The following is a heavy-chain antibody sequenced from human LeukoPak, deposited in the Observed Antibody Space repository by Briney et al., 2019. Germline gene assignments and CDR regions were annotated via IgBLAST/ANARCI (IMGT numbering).Heavy chain of an antibody. CDR1: GGSISRSSYY. CDR2: IYYSGST. D-gene: IGHD2-2*01. Sequence: SETLSLTCTVSGGSISRSSYYWGWIRQPPGKGLEWIGSIYYSGSTYYNPSLKSRVTISVDTSKNQFSLKLSSVTAADTAVYYCARLYCSSTSCYFDYWGQGTLVTVSS. V-gene: IGHV4-39*01. CDR3: ARLYCSSTSCYFDY. J-gene: IGHJ4*02.